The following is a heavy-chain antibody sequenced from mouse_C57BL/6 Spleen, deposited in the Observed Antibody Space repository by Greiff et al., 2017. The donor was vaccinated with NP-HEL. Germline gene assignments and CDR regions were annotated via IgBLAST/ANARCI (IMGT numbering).Heavy chain of an antibody. J-gene: IGHJ2*01. D-gene: IGHD2-4*01. CDR2: IYPSDSET. CDR3: ARKGPHYDYSY. CDR1: GYTFTSYW. Sequence: QVQLQQPGAELVRPGSSVKLSCKASGYTFTSYWMDWVKQRPGQGLEWIGNIYPSDSETHYNQKFKDKATLTVDKSSSTAYMQLSSLTSEDSAVYYCARKGPHYDYSYWGQGTTLTVSS. V-gene: IGHV1-61*01.